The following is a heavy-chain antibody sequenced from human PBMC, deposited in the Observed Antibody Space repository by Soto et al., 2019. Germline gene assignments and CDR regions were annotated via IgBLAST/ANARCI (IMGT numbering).Heavy chain of an antibody. CDR3: ARSDGVTMVRGVIIRRFGMDV. CDR2: IYYSGST. Sequence: SETLSLTCTVSGGSISSYYWSWIRQPPGKGLEWIGYIYYSGSTNYIPSLKSRVTISVDTSKNQFSLKLSSVTAADTAVYYCARSDGVTMVRGVIIRRFGMDVWGQGTTVTVSS. CDR1: GGSISSYY. J-gene: IGHJ6*02. D-gene: IGHD3-10*01. V-gene: IGHV4-59*01.